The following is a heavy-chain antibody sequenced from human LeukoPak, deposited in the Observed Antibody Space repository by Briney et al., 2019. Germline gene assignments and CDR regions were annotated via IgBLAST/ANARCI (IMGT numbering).Heavy chain of an antibody. CDR1: GFTFSYYY. J-gene: IGHJ2*01. V-gene: IGHV3-11*04. Sequence: VGAPRLSCASSGFTFSYYYMSWIRQAPGEGLERGSYCRSSGRIICYADSVKGRFPISRDQANDLLYLQMHSLRVAGTAVHYCARDGHDTSGYYWAWSFDLWGRGTLVTVPS. D-gene: IGHD3-22*01. CDR3: ARDGHDTSGYYWAWSFDL. CDR2: CRSSGRII.